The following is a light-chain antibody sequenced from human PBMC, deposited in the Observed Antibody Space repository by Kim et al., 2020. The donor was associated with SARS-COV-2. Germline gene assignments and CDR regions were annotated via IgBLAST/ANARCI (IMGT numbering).Light chain of an antibody. CDR1: SSDVGGYNY. V-gene: IGLV2-14*03. CDR3: SSYTSSSTLVV. CDR2: DVI. J-gene: IGLJ3*02. Sequence: QSITISCTGNSSDVGGYNYVSWYQQHPGKAPKLLIYDVITRPSGISNRFSASKSGSTASLTISGLQAEDEADYYCSSYTSSSTLVVFGGGTKLTVL.